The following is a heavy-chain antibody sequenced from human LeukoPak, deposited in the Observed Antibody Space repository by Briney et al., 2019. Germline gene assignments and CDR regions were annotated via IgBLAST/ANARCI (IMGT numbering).Heavy chain of an antibody. J-gene: IGHJ4*02. CDR1: GFSFSSYE. Sequence: GGSLRLSCAASGFSFSSYEMNWVRQARGKGLEWVSYISGSGSTIYYADSVKGRFTISRDNAKNSLHLQMNSLRAEDTAVYYCARDLNGWYGRVDNWGQGTLVTVTS. CDR3: ARDLNGWYGRVDN. V-gene: IGHV3-48*03. D-gene: IGHD6-19*01. CDR2: ISGSGSTI.